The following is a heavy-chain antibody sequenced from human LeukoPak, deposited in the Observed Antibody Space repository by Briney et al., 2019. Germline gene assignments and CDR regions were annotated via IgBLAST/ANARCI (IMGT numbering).Heavy chain of an antibody. CDR1: GYTFTSHW. J-gene: IGHJ5*02. CDR3: AGAYCGGDCYSNGFDP. CDR2: LSAYNGDT. Sequence: ASVKVSCKASGYTFTSHWLSWVRQAPGQGLEWMGWLSAYNGDTTYAQKLQGRGTMTTETSTGTAYMELSSLRSEDTAVYYWAGAYCGGDCYSNGFDPWGQGTLVTVSS. D-gene: IGHD2-21*02. V-gene: IGHV1-18*01.